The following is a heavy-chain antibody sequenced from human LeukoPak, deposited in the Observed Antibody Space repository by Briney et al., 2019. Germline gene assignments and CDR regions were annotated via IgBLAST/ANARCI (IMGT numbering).Heavy chain of an antibody. V-gene: IGHV3-53*01. J-gene: IGHJ4*02. CDR2: MYSGGST. D-gene: IGHD3-22*01. Sequence: GGSLRLSCAASGFTVSSNYMSWVRQAPGKGLEWVSVMYSGGSTYYADSVKGRFTISRDNSKNTLYLQMNSLRAEDTAVYYCARYITRHYYDSSGYYHYFDYWGQGTLVTVSS. CDR3: ARYITRHYYDSSGYYHYFDY. CDR1: GFTVSSNY.